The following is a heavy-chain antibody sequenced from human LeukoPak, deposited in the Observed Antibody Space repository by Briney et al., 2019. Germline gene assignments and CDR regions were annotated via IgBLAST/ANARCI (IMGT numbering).Heavy chain of an antibody. Sequence: PGGSLRLSCAASGFTVRSNYMSWLRQAPGKGLEWVSVIYSGGSTYYADSVKGRFTISRDNSKNTLYLQMNCLRAEDTAVYYCASTPAGGYSYGYGYWGQGTLVTVSS. CDR3: ASTPAGGYSYGYGY. V-gene: IGHV3-53*01. J-gene: IGHJ4*02. CDR2: IYSGGST. D-gene: IGHD5-18*01. CDR1: GFTVRSNY.